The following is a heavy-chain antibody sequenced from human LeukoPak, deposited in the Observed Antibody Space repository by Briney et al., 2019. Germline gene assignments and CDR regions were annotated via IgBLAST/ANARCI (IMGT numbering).Heavy chain of an antibody. J-gene: IGHJ4*02. CDR2: IYTSGIT. CDR3: ARANVVVVAGEYYFDY. D-gene: IGHD2-15*01. Sequence: SETLSLXCTVSGGPISSSSYYWSWIRQPAGKGLEWIGRIYTSGITNYNPSLKSRVTISVDTSKNQFSLKLSSVTAADTAVYYCARANVVVVAGEYYFDYWGQGTLVTVSS. CDR1: GGPISSSSYY. V-gene: IGHV4-61*02.